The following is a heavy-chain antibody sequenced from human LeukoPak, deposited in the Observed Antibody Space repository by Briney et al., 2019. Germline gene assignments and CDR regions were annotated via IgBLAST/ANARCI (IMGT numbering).Heavy chain of an antibody. CDR2: LYFTGSI. CDR1: GGSISSSAYY. CDR3: ARGIQLWQDY. V-gene: IGHV4-39*01. J-gene: IGHJ4*02. D-gene: IGHD5-18*01. Sequence: SETLSLTCTVSGGSISSSAYYWGWIRQPPGTGLDWIGSLYFTGSIYYNPSLKSRVTMSIDSSKNQFSLKLSSVTAADTAVYYCARGIQLWQDYWGQGTLVTVSS.